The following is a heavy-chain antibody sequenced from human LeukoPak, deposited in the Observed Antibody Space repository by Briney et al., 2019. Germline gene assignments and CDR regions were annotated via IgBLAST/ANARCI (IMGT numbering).Heavy chain of an antibody. Sequence: PGGSLRLSCAASGFTFSSYWMHWVRQAPGKGLVWVSRINSDGSSTSYADSVKGRFTISRDNPKNTLYLQMNSLRAEDTAVYYCAKVWRELRPDNWFDPWGQGTLVTVSS. CDR1: GFTFSSYW. CDR3: AKVWRELRPDNWFDP. J-gene: IGHJ5*02. CDR2: INSDGSST. V-gene: IGHV3-74*01. D-gene: IGHD1-26*01.